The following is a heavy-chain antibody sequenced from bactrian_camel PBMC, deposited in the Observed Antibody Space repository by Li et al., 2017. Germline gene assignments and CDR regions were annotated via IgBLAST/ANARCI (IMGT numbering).Heavy chain of an antibody. J-gene: IGHJ4*01. CDR2: IASDGST. CDR3: AADRRRHGPPSLRPGDYSV. V-gene: IGHV3S53*01. D-gene: IGHD4*01. Sequence: HVQLVESGGGSVQAGGSLRLSCAVSEYTYSRYCMGWFRQAPGKGRERVVTIASDGSTSYADSVKGRFIISKDNAKNTLYLQMDSLEPGDTAHYYCAADRRRHGPPSLRPGDYSVWGQGTQVTVS. CDR1: EYTYSRYC.